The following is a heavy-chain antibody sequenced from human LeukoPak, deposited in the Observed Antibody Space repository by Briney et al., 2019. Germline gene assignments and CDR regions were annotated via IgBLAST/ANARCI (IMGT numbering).Heavy chain of an antibody. J-gene: IGHJ6*03. Sequence: ASVKVSCKASDYSFTSYGISWVRQAPGKGLEWMGWISGYNGKTNYAEKFQGRVTMTTDTSTSTAYMELRSLRSDDTAVYYCARDSHGSGTFSWGSYYYDYYYMDVWGKGTTVTVSS. CDR2: ISGYNGKT. V-gene: IGHV1-18*01. CDR1: DYSFTSYG. D-gene: IGHD3-10*01. CDR3: ARDSHGSGTFSWGSYYYDYYYMDV.